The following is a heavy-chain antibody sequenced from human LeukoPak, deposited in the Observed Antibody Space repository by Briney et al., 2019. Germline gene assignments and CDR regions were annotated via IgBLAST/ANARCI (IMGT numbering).Heavy chain of an antibody. CDR3: VRGGWRIIETGGDS. V-gene: IGHV3-48*04. D-gene: IGHD2-15*01. J-gene: IGHJ4*02. CDR2: IGPTGSTM. Sequence: GGSLRLSCATSEFTFSAYAMNWVRQAPGKGLEWVGYIGPTGSTMFYAGSVKGRFTISRDNADNSLYLQMKSPRVEDTAMYYCVRGGWRIIETGGDSWGQGTLVTVSS. CDR1: EFTFSAYA.